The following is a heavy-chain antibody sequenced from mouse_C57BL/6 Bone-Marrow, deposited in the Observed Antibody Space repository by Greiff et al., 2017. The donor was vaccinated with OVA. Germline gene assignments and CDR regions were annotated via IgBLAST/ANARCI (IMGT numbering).Heavy chain of an antibody. CDR1: GYSITSGYD. Sequence: EVQVVESGPGMVKPSQSLSLTCTVTGYSITSGYDWHWIRHFPGNKLEWMGYISYSGSTNYNPSLKSRISITHDTSKNHFFLKLNSVTTEDTATYYCARGGFLDFDYWGQGTTLTVSS. J-gene: IGHJ2*01. V-gene: IGHV3-1*01. CDR2: ISYSGST. CDR3: ARGGFLDFDY.